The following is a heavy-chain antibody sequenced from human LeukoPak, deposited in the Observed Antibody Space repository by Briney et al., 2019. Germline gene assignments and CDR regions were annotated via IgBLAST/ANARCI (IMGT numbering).Heavy chain of an antibody. J-gene: IGHJ4*02. Sequence: SETLSLTCTVSGGSISSYYWSWIRQPPGKGLEWIGYIYYSGSTSYNTSLKSRVTISVDRSKNQFSLKLSSVTAADTAVYYCASPWSSGGFDYWGQGTLVTVSS. CDR3: ASPWSSGGFDY. V-gene: IGHV4-59*08. D-gene: IGHD6-19*01. CDR2: IYYSGST. CDR1: GGSISSYY.